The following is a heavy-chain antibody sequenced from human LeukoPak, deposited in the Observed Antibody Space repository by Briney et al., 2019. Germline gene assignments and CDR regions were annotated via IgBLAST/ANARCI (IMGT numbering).Heavy chain of an antibody. Sequence: GGSLRLSCAASALSVYSYAMSWVRRAPGKGLEWVSAIRGSGVATFYADSVKGRFTISRDNSRNTLYLQMNSLRAEDTAVYFCASRVDTTLVWGQGTLVSVSS. CDR3: ASRVDTTLV. D-gene: IGHD1-1*01. V-gene: IGHV3-23*01. J-gene: IGHJ4*02. CDR2: IRGSGVAT. CDR1: ALSVYSYA.